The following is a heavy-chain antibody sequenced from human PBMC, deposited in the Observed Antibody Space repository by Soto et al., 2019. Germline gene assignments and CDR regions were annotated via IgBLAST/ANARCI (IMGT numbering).Heavy chain of an antibody. CDR2: IISIFGTA. D-gene: IGHD2-15*01. CDR1: GGTLSSYV. CDR3: AREGVGGGWFNA. J-gene: IGHJ5*02. V-gene: IGHV1-69*01. Sequence: QVQLVQSGAEVKKPGSSVKVSCKASGGTLSSYVINWVRQAPGQGLEWMGDIISIFGTAKYAQKFQGRVTIIADESTGTAYMELSSLKSEDTAVYYCAREGVGGGWFNAWGQGTLVTVSS.